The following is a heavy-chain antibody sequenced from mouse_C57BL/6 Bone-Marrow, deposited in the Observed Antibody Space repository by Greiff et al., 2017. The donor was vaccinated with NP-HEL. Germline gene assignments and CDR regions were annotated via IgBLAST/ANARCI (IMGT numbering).Heavy chain of an antibody. V-gene: IGHV1-72*01. Sequence: QVQLQQPGAELVKPGASVKLSCKASGYTFTSYWMHWVKQRPGRGLEWLGRIDPNSGGTKYNEKFKSKATLTVDKPSSTAYMQLSSLTSEDSAVYYCARSPYYYGSSYYAMDYWGQGTSVTVSS. D-gene: IGHD1-1*01. CDR1: GYTFTSYW. CDR2: IDPNSGGT. J-gene: IGHJ4*01. CDR3: ARSPYYYGSSYYAMDY.